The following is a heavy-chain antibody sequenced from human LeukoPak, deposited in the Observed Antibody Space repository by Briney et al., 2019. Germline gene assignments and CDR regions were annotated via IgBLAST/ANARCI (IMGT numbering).Heavy chain of an antibody. J-gene: IGHJ6*03. D-gene: IGHD2-21*01. CDR1: GYSISSGYY. CDR3: ARLGGGDYYYYMDV. Sequence: PSETLSLTCAVSGYSISSGYYWGWIRQPPGKGLEWIGSIYRSGSTYYNPSLKSRVTMSVDTSKNQFSLKLSSVTAADTAVYYCARLGGGDYYYYMDVWGKGTTVTVSS. V-gene: IGHV4-38-2*01. CDR2: IYRSGST.